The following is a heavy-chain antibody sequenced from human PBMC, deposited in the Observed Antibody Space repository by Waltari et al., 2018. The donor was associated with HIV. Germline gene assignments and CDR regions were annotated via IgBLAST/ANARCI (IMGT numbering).Heavy chain of an antibody. V-gene: IGHV4-34*01. CDR3: ARVGDYGSGNGWFDP. CDR1: GGSFSGYY. CDR2: INHSGST. J-gene: IGHJ5*02. D-gene: IGHD3-10*01. Sequence: QVQLQQWGAGLLKPSETLSLTCAVYGGSFSGYYWSWIRHPPGKGLEWIGEINHSGSTNYNPSLKSRVTISVDTSKNQFSLKLSSVTAADTAVYYCARVGDYGSGNGWFDPWGQGTLVTVSS.